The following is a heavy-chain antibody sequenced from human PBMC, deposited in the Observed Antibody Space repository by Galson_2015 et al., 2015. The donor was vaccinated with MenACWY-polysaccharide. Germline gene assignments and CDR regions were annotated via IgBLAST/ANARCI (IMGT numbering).Heavy chain of an antibody. Sequence: SLRLSCAASGFTFSTYGMHWVRQAPGKGLEWVAVISYDRTNKYYADSVKGRFTISRDNSKNTLYLQMNSLRAEDTTAYYCAKTPSSTGWYYFDFWGQGTLVTVSS. J-gene: IGHJ4*02. V-gene: IGHV3-30*18. CDR3: AKTPSSTGWYYFDF. D-gene: IGHD6-19*01. CDR2: ISYDRTNK. CDR1: GFTFSTYG.